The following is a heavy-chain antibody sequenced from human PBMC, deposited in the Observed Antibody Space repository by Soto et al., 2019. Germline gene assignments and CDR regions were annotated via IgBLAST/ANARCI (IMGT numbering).Heavy chain of an antibody. J-gene: IGHJ6*02. CDR1: GFTFSSYR. CDR3: AGGWGSYYMWLYYGMDV. CDR2: ISSSSSYI. Sequence: GSLRLSCAASGFTFSSYRMNWVRQAPGKGLEWVSSISSSSSYIYYADSVKGRFTISRDNAKNSLYLQMNSLRAEDTAVYYCAGGWGSYYMWLYYGMDVRGQGTTVTVSS. D-gene: IGHD3-10*01. V-gene: IGHV3-21*01.